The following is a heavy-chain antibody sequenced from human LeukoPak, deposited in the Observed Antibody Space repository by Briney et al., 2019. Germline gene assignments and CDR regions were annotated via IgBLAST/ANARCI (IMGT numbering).Heavy chain of an antibody. CDR1: GGTYSSYA. CDR3: ASSSQGIAAKYNWFDP. J-gene: IGHJ5*02. Sequence: SVKVSCKASGGTYSSYAISWVRQAPGQGLEWMGGIIPIFGTANYAQKFQGRVTITADESTSTAYMELSSLRSEDTAVYYCASSSQGIAAKYNWFDPWGQGTLVTVSS. D-gene: IGHD6-13*01. CDR2: IIPIFGTA. V-gene: IGHV1-69*13.